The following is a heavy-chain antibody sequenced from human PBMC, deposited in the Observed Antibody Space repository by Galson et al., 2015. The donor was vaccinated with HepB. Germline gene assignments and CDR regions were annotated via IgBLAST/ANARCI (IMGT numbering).Heavy chain of an antibody. CDR3: AGGSGWSVVSGAFDI. D-gene: IGHD6-19*01. CDR1: GFTFSSYG. CDR2: ISYDGSNK. Sequence: SLRLSCAASGFTFSSYGMHWVRQAPGKGLEWVAVISYDGSNKYYADSVKGRFTISRDNSKNTLYLQMNSLRAEDTAVYYCAGGSGWSVVSGAFDIWGQGTMVTVSS. J-gene: IGHJ3*02. V-gene: IGHV3-30*03.